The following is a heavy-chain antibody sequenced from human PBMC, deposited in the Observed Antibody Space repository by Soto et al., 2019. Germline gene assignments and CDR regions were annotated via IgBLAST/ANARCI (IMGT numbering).Heavy chain of an antibody. CDR3: ARGGGGYCSGGSCLPGDYYYYYMDV. CDR1: GFTFSDYY. D-gene: IGHD2-15*01. J-gene: IGHJ6*03. V-gene: IGHV3-11*01. CDR2: ISSSGSTI. Sequence: QVQLVESGGGLVKPGGSLRLSCAASGFTFSDYYMSWIRQAPGKGLEWVSYISSSGSTIYYADSVKGRFTISRDNAKNSLYLQMNSLRAEDTAVYHCARGGGGYCSGGSCLPGDYYYYYMDVWGKGTTVTVSS.